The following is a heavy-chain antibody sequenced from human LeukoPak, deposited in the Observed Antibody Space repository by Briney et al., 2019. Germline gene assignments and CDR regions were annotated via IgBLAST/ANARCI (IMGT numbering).Heavy chain of an antibody. D-gene: IGHD6-19*01. Sequence: SETLSLTCAVYGGSFSGYYWSWIRQPPGKGLEWIGEINHSGSTNYNPSLKSRVTISVDTSKNQFSLKLSSVTAADTAVYYCARRRTHYSSGLKYYFDYWGQGTLVTVSS. CDR1: GGSFSGYY. CDR2: INHSGST. V-gene: IGHV4-34*01. J-gene: IGHJ4*02. CDR3: ARRRTHYSSGLKYYFDY.